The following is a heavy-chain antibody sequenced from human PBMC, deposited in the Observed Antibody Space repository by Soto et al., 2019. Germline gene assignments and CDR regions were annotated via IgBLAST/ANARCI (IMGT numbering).Heavy chain of an antibody. D-gene: IGHD1-26*01. J-gene: IGHJ4*02. CDR3: ARGGGSYSFDY. CDR2: INHLETT. V-gene: IGHV4-30-2*01. CDR1: GASITYGGYS. Sequence: QLQLHESGSGLVKPSQTLSLTCTVSGASITYGGYSWSWIRQTPGKGLEWIGYINHLETTFYNPSFESRLSLSIDRAKNQFSLNLNSMSAADRAVYFCARGGGSYSFDYWGQGILVTVSS.